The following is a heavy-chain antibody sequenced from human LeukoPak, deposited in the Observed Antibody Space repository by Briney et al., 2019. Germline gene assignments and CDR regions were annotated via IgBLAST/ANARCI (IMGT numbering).Heavy chain of an antibody. CDR1: GGSISSGSYY. D-gene: IGHD2-15*01. J-gene: IGHJ4*02. CDR2: IYTSGST. V-gene: IGHV4-61*02. CDR3: AREGYCSGGSCYSTPY. Sequence: SQTLTPTCTVSGGSISSGSYYWSWIRQPAGKGLEWIGRIYTSGSTNYNPSLKSRVTISVDTSKNQFSLKLSSVTAADTAVYSCAREGYCSGGSCYSTPYWGQGTLVTVSS.